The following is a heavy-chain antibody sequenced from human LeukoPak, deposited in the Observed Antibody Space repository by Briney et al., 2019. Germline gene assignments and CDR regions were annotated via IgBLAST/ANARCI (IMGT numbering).Heavy chain of an antibody. CDR1: GITLSNYG. D-gene: IGHD3/OR15-3a*01. Sequence: PGGSLRLSCAVSGITLSNYGMSWVRQAPGKGLEWVAGISDSGGSTNYADSVKGRFTISRDNPKNTLYLQMNSLRAEDPAVYFCAKRGVVIRVILVGFHKAAYYFESWGQGALVTVSS. CDR3: AKRGVVIRVILVGFHKAAYYFES. CDR2: ISDSGGST. V-gene: IGHV3-23*01. J-gene: IGHJ4*02.